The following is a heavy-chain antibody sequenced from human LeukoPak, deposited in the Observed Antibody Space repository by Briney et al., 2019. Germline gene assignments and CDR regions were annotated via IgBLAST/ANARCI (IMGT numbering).Heavy chain of an antibody. D-gene: IGHD5-18*01. V-gene: IGHV7-4-1*02. CDR3: ASSSYGTTIGYYYYMDV. Sequence: ASVKVSCKASGYTFTSYGISWVRQAPGQGLEWMGWINTNTGNPTYAQGFTGRFVFSLDTSVSTAYLQISSLKAEDTAVYYCASSSYGTTIGYYYYMDVWGRGTTVTVSS. CDR1: GYTFTSYG. J-gene: IGHJ6*03. CDR2: INTNTGNP.